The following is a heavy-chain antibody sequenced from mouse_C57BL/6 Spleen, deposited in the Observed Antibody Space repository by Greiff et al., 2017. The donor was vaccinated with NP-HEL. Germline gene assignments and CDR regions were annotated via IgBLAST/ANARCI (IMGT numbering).Heavy chain of an antibody. CDR3: ARDDYGVGYFDV. J-gene: IGHJ1*03. V-gene: IGHV1-4*01. CDR2: INPSSGYT. Sequence: QVQLQQSGAELARPGASVKMSCKASGYTFTSYTMHWVKQRPGQGLEWIGYINPSSGYTKYNQKFKDKATLTADKSSSTAYMQLSSLTSEDSAVYYCARDDYGVGYFDVWGTGTTVTVSS. D-gene: IGHD2-4*01. CDR1: GYTFTSYT.